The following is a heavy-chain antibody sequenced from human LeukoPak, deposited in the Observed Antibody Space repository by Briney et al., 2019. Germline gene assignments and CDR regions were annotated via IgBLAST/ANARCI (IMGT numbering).Heavy chain of an antibody. CDR1: GFTFSSYS. CDR3: ARADSNIAARRIGFDY. D-gene: IGHD6-6*01. Sequence: PGGSLRLSCAASGFTFSSYSMNWVRQAPGKGLEWVSPISGSSSYIYYADSLKGRFTISRDNAKNSLYLQINSLRAGDTALYYCARADSNIAARRIGFDYWGQGTLVTVSS. V-gene: IGHV3-21*01. CDR2: ISGSSSYI. J-gene: IGHJ4*02.